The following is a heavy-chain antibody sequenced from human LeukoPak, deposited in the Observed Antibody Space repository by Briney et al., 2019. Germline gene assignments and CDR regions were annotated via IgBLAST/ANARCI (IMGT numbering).Heavy chain of an antibody. J-gene: IGHJ4*02. D-gene: IGHD3-22*01. Sequence: GGSLRLSCAASGFTFSSYAMSWVRQAPGKGLEWVSAISGSGGSTYYADSVKGRFTISRDNSKNTLYLQMNSLRAEDAAVYYCAKEYYYDSSGPSFDYWGQGTLVTVSS. CDR1: GFTFSSYA. CDR2: ISGSGGST. CDR3: AKEYYYDSSGPSFDY. V-gene: IGHV3-23*01.